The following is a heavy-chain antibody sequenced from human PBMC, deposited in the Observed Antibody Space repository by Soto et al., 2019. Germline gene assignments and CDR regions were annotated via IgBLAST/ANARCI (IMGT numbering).Heavy chain of an antibody. J-gene: IGHJ4*02. V-gene: IGHV3-23*01. CDR1: GFILSNYA. Sequence: GGSLRLSCTASGFILSNYAMNWVRQAPGKGLEWVSTLSKDGANEHYADSVRGRFTISRDGSKNTLYLQMNSLRAEDTAMYYCAKDPSTGSADYWGQGTQVTVSS. D-gene: IGHD3-9*01. CDR2: LSKDGANE. CDR3: AKDPSTGSADY.